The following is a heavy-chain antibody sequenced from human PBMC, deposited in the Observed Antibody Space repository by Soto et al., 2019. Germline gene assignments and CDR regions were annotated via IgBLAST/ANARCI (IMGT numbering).Heavy chain of an antibody. CDR1: GGSISSGGYY. CDR2: IYYSGST. J-gene: IGHJ4*02. D-gene: IGHD3-22*01. Sequence: SETLSLTCTVSGGSISSGGYYWSWIRQHPGKGLEWIGYIYYSGSTYYNPSLKSRVTISVDTSKNQFSLKLSSVTAADTAVYYCARADYYDSSGYPTAFDYWGQGTLVTVSS. CDR3: ARADYYDSSGYPTAFDY. V-gene: IGHV4-31*03.